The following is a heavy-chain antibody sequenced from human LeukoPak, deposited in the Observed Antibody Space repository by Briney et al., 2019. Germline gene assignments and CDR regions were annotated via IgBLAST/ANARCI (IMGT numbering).Heavy chain of an antibody. Sequence: ASVKVSCKASGYTFTGYYMHWVRQAPGQGLEWMGWINPNSGGTNYAQKFQGRVTMTRDTSISTAYMELSRLRSDDTAVYYCASRVLLWFGDLYYYYYGMDVWGQGTAVTVSS. V-gene: IGHV1-2*02. CDR1: GYTFTGYY. J-gene: IGHJ6*02. D-gene: IGHD3-10*01. CDR2: INPNSGGT. CDR3: ASRVLLWFGDLYYYYYGMDV.